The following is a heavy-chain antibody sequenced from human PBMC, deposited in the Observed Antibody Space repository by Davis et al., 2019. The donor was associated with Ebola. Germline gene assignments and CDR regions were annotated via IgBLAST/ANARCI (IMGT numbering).Heavy chain of an antibody. Sequence: GGSLRLSCAASGFTFSSYWMSWVRQAPGKGLEWVANIKQDGSEKYYVDSVKGRFTISRDNAKNSLYLQMNSLRAEDTAMYYCARESTYYYDSSGYYYSYYVDYWGQGTLVTVSS. CDR2: IKQDGSEK. V-gene: IGHV3-7*03. CDR1: GFTFSSYW. D-gene: IGHD3-22*01. J-gene: IGHJ4*02. CDR3: ARESTYYYDSSGYYYSYYVDY.